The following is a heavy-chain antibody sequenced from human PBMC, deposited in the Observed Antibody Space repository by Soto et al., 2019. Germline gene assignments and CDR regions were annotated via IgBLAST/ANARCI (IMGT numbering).Heavy chain of an antibody. D-gene: IGHD3-10*01. J-gene: IGHJ4*02. Sequence: QGQLHQGGPSLLRPSETRSPTCAVLGGSFRGPSWSGFRRTPGKGREWIGEIEHGGSTNYNPSLKSRVRMSVDTTRKQFSLRLNSVIAADTAVYYCARAPMVRGVPLDFDYWGQGTLVTVSS. CDR2: IEHGGST. V-gene: IGHV4-34*01. CDR1: GGSFRGPS. CDR3: ARAPMVRGVPLDFDY.